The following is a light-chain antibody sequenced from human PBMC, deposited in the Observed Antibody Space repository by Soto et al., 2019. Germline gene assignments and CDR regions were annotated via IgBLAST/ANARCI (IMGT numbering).Light chain of an antibody. J-gene: IGKJ4*01. V-gene: IGKV3-15*01. CDR3: QQYDNWPPT. Sequence: EIVMTQSPATLSVSPGGRPTLSCRASQSISDTLAWYHQRPGQTPTLLIYGASTRAPGVPAKFRGSGSGTEFTLTINGLQSEHFALYWCQQYDNWPPTFGGGTKVDIK. CDR2: GAS. CDR1: QSISDT.